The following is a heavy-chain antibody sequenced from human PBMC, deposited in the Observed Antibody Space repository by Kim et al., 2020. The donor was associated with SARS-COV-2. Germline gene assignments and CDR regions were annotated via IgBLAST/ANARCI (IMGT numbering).Heavy chain of an antibody. CDR3: AKDRTAFDI. CDR2: GST. Sequence: GSTYYADSVKGRLTSSSDNSKNTMYLQMNSLRAEETAVYYCAKDRTAFDIWGQGTMVTVSS. J-gene: IGHJ3*02. V-gene: IGHV3-23*01.